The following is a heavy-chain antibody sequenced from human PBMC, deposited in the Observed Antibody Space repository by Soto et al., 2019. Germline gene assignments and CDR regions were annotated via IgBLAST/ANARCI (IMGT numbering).Heavy chain of an antibody. Sequence: QVQLVQSGAEVKKPGASVKVSCKSSGYTFTSYGISWVRQAPGQGLEWMGWISTYYDNTNYAQNLRGRVTMTTDTSTSTAYMELRSLRSDDTAVYYCARDPPRRYNSGQGLDYWGQGTLVTVSS. D-gene: IGHD5-18*01. V-gene: IGHV1-18*04. CDR1: GYTFTSYG. CDR3: ARDPPRRYNSGQGLDY. J-gene: IGHJ4*02. CDR2: ISTYYDNT.